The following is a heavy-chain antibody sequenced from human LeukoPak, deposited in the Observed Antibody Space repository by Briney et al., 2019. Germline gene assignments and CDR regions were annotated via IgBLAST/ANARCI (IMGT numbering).Heavy chain of an antibody. V-gene: IGHV4-34*01. CDR1: GGSFSGYY. CDR2: INHSGST. Sequence: SETLSLTCAVYGGSFSGYYWSWIRQPPGKGLEWIGEINHSGSTNYNPSLKSRVTISVDTSKNQFSLKLSSVTAADTAVYYCARGETDYGDYVGFDPWGQGTLVTASS. CDR3: ARGETDYGDYVGFDP. D-gene: IGHD4-17*01. J-gene: IGHJ5*02.